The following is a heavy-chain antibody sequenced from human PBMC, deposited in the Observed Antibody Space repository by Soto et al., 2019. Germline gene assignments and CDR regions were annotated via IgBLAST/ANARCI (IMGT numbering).Heavy chain of an antibody. Sequence: PGESLKISCQASGYSFIISGIGWVRQRPGKGLEWMGIIYPGDSDTRYSPSFQGQVTISADKSTSTAYLQWSSLKASDTATYYCARMMAASGTAFDYSGQGALVTVSS. CDR3: ARMMAASGTAFDY. CDR2: IYPGDSDT. J-gene: IGHJ4*02. CDR1: GYSFIISG. V-gene: IGHV5-51*01. D-gene: IGHD6-13*01.